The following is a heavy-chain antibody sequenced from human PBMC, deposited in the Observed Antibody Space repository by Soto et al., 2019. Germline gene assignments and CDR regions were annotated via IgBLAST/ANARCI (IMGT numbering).Heavy chain of an antibody. CDR1: GYTFTNYA. CDR2: INAGNGNT. CDR3: VRDGVVAGNTNFDF. Sequence: ASVKVSCKASGYTFTNYAVHWVRQAPGQRLEWMGWINAGNGNTKYSRKFQGRVTITRDTSVSTAYMELSSLRSEDTAVYYCVRDGVVAGNTNFDFWCQGTLVTLSS. J-gene: IGHJ4*02. D-gene: IGHD6-19*01. V-gene: IGHV1-3*01.